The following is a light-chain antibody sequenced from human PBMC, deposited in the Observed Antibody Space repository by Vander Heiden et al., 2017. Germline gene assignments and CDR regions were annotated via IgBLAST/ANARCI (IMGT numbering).Light chain of an antibody. CDR1: SGSIASSY. CDR2: EDF. V-gene: IGLV6-57*01. Sequence: NFMLTQPHSVSESPWKTVTISCTRRSGSIASSYVQWYQQRPCSPPTTVIYEDFKRPSGVPDRFSASIDTSSNTASLAISGLRADDEADYYCQSYGGTNQRVFGGGTKLTVL. J-gene: IGLJ2*01. CDR3: QSYGGTNQRV.